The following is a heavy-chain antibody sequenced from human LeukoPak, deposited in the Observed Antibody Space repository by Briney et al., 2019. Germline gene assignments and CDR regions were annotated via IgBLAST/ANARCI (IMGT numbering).Heavy chain of an antibody. V-gene: IGHV3-48*04. Sequence: GGSLRLSCAASGFTFGSYSLNWVRQAPGKGLEWVSFISSSSITIYYADSVKGRFTISRDNAEKSLYLQMNSLRAEDTAVYYCARDRGGSYSAIDYWGQGTLVTVSS. CDR2: ISSSSITI. J-gene: IGHJ4*02. CDR1: GFTFGSYS. CDR3: ARDRGGSYSAIDY. D-gene: IGHD2-15*01.